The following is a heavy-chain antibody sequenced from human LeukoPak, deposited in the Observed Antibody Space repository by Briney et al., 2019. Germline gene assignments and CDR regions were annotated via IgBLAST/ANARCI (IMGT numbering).Heavy chain of an antibody. J-gene: IGHJ4*02. D-gene: IGHD6-19*01. CDR3: ARPYSSGRINY. V-gene: IGHV4-39*01. Sequence: SETLSLTCTVSGDSISTSSYYWGWIRQPPGKGLEWIGSIYYSGSTYYNPSLKSRVTISVDTSKNQFSLKLSSVTAADTAVYYCARPYSSGRINYWGQGTLVTVSS. CDR2: IYYSGST. CDR1: GDSISTSSYY.